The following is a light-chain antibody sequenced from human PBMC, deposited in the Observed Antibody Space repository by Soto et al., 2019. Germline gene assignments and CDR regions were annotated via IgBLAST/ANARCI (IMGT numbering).Light chain of an antibody. V-gene: IGKV2-28*01. Sequence: DIVMTQSPLSLPVTPGEPASISCRSSQSLLHSNGYNSLDWYLQKPGQSPQFLIYLGSNRASGVPSRFSGSGSGTEFTLTISSLQPDDFATYYCQQYSTYTPRTFGQGTKVDIK. J-gene: IGKJ1*01. CDR3: QQYSTYTPRT. CDR1: QSLLHSNGYNS. CDR2: LGS.